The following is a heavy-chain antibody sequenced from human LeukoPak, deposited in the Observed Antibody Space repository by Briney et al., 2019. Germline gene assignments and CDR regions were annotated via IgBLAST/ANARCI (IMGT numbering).Heavy chain of an antibody. J-gene: IGHJ4*02. Sequence: SETLSLTCTVSSGSIRTSYCSWIRQPPGKGLEWIGYIYYSGSTNYNPSLKSRVTISVDTSKNQFSLKLSSVTAADTAVYYCARIEDYGGNSVNYWGQGTLVTVSS. V-gene: IGHV4-59*01. D-gene: IGHD4-23*01. CDR1: SGSIRTSY. CDR2: IYYSGST. CDR3: ARIEDYGGNSVNY.